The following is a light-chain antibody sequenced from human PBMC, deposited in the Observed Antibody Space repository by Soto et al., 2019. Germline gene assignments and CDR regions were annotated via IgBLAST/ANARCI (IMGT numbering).Light chain of an antibody. Sequence: EIVLTQSPCTLSLSPGERATLSCRSSHSVSSNYLAWYQQKPGQAPRLLIYDVSSRATGIPDRFSGSGSGTDFTLTISILEPVYFAVYYCQQYGISPTFGQGTKVEIK. CDR2: DVS. J-gene: IGKJ1*01. V-gene: IGKV3-20*01. CDR3: QQYGISPT. CDR1: HSVSSNY.